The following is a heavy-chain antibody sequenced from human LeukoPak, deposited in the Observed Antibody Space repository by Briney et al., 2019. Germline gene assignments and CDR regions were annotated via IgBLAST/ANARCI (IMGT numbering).Heavy chain of an antibody. V-gene: IGHV1-18*01. CDR2: ISAYNGNT. CDR1: GYTFTSYG. CDR3: ARDIVVVPANLGYGDPVYYYYYGMDV. D-gene: IGHD2-2*01. Sequence: GASVKVSCKASGYTFTSYGISWVRQAPGQGLEWMGWISAYNGNTNYAQKLQGRVTMTTDTSTSTAYMELRSLRSDDTAVYYCARDIVVVPANLGYGDPVYYYYYGMDVWGQGTTVTVSS. J-gene: IGHJ6*02.